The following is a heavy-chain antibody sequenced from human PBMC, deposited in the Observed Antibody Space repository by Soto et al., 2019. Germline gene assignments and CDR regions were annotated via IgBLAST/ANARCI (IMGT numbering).Heavy chain of an antibody. D-gene: IGHD3-10*01. CDR3: ARAYGSGSYYSDY. V-gene: IGHV1-69*02. Sequence: QFQLVQSGAGVKKPGSSVKVSCKAPGGTFSSYTISWVRKAPGQGLEWMGGIIPILGIANYAQKFQGRVTITADKSTSRAYMELSSLRSEDTAVYYCARAYGSGSYYSDYWGQGTLVTVSS. CDR2: IIPILGIA. J-gene: IGHJ4*02. CDR1: GGTFSSYT.